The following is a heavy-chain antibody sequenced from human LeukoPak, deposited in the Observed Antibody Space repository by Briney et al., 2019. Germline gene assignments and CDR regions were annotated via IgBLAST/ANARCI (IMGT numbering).Heavy chain of an antibody. D-gene: IGHD3-22*01. J-gene: IGHJ4*02. CDR2: MNPKSGNT. V-gene: IGHV1-8*01. CDR1: GYTFTSYD. Sequence: ASVKVSCKASGYTFTSYDINGVGQAPGQGLEWMGWMNPKSGNTVYAQKFHGRVTMTRNTSISTAYMELSSLRSEDTAVYYCAKSGYHDYWGQGALVTVSS. CDR3: AKSGYHDY.